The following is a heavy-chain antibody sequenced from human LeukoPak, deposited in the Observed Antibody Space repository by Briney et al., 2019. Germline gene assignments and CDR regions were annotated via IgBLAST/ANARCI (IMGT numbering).Heavy chain of an antibody. Sequence: GGSLRLSCAASGFTFSSYSMNWVRQAPGKGLEWVAVISYDGSNKYYADSVKGRFTISRDNSKNTMYLQMNSLGAEDTAVYYCARVGRIASAGSEFDYWGQGTLVTVSS. CDR1: GFTFSSYS. D-gene: IGHD6-13*01. CDR2: ISYDGSNK. CDR3: ARVGRIASAGSEFDY. J-gene: IGHJ4*02. V-gene: IGHV3-30*03.